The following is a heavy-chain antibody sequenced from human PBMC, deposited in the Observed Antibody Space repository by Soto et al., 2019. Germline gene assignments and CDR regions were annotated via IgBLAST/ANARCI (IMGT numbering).Heavy chain of an antibody. V-gene: IGHV4-61*01. CDR1: GGSVSSGTYH. CDR2: TYYTGST. D-gene: IGHD1-20*01. J-gene: IGHJ4*02. CDR3: TKDLRMTGNMYSGFDS. Sequence: SETLYLTSTVSGGSVSSGTYHWSWIRQPPGKGLEGIGYTYYTGSTNYNPSLKSRVTISIDTSKTRFFLKLSSVTAADTAVYYCTKDLRMTGNMYSGFDSWGQGTLVTVSS.